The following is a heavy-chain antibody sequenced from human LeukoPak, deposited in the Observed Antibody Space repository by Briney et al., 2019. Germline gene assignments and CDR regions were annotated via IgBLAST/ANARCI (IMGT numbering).Heavy chain of an antibody. CDR2: ISAYNGNT. CDR3: AKEHCSSTSCYYYYYGMDV. D-gene: IGHD2-2*01. CDR1: GYTFTSYG. V-gene: IGHV1-18*01. J-gene: IGHJ6*02. Sequence: ASVKVSCKASGYTFTSYGISWVRQAPGQGLEWMGWISAYNGNTNYAQKLQGRVTMTTDTSTSTAYMELRSLRSDDTAVYYCAKEHCSSTSCYYYYYGMDVWGQGTTVTVSS.